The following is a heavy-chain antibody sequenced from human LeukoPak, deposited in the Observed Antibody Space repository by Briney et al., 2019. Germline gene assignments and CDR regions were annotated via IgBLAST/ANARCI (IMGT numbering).Heavy chain of an antibody. CDR3: ARHYVIPYYYDSSGYPYFDY. J-gene: IGHJ4*02. V-gene: IGHV5-51*01. Sequence: GESLKISCKGSGYSFTSYWIGWVRQMPGKGLEWMGIIYPGDSDTRYSPSFQGQVTISADKSISTAYLQWSSLKASDTAMYYCARHYVIPYYYDSSGYPYFDYWGQGTLVTVSS. CDR2: IYPGDSDT. CDR1: GYSFTSYW. D-gene: IGHD3-22*01.